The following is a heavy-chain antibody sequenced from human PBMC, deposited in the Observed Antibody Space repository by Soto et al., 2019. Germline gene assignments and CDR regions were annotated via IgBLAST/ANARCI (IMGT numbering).Heavy chain of an antibody. CDR1: GGRVTSYW. D-gene: IGHD6-13*01. Sequence: LKISKEGSGGRVTSYWSGWVRQKTGKGLEWMGIIYPGDSDTRYSPSFQGQVTISADKSISTAYLQWSSLKASDTAMYYCARHLGIAAAGAAGYRGQGTLVTVSS. CDR2: IYPGDSDT. CDR3: ARHLGIAAAGAAGY. J-gene: IGHJ4*02. V-gene: IGHV5-51*01.